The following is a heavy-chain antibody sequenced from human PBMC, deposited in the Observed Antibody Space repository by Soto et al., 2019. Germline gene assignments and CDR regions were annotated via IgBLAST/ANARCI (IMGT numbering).Heavy chain of an antibody. CDR3: ARENWFFDY. CDR1: GFSFEIYW. CDR2: INPDGSGE. V-gene: IGHV3-7*01. Sequence: DLVESGGGLVQPGGSLRLSCAASGFSFEIYWMGWVRQAPGKGLEWVANINPDGSGEYYLDSVKGRFTISRDNAKNSVYLQMSRLVGDDTAVYYCARENWFFDYWGQGTPVTVSS. D-gene: IGHD3-10*01. J-gene: IGHJ4*02.